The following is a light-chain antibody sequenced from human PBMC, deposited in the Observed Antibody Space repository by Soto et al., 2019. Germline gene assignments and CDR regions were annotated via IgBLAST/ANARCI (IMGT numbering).Light chain of an antibody. Sequence: IVLTQSPGTLSLSPGERATLSCRASQSVYNNYLAWYQQKPGQTPRLLVNGASNRATGIPDRFSGGGSGTDFTLTSSSLEPEDFAVYYCQQYGLPPHSFGQGTRVEIK. CDR3: QQYGLPPHS. J-gene: IGKJ2*01. CDR2: GAS. CDR1: QSVYNNY. V-gene: IGKV3-20*01.